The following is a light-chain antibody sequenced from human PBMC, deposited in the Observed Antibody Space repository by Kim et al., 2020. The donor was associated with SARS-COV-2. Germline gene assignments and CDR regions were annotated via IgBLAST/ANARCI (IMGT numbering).Light chain of an antibody. CDR2: GNS. CDR3: QSYDSSLSGPWV. CDR1: RSNMGAGYD. V-gene: IGLV1-40*01. Sequence: VTISCTGSRSNMGAGYDVDWYQQRPGTAPKLLIYGNSNRPSGVPDRFSGSKSGTSASLAITGLQAEDEADYYCQSYDSSLSGPWVFGGGTKLTVL. J-gene: IGLJ3*02.